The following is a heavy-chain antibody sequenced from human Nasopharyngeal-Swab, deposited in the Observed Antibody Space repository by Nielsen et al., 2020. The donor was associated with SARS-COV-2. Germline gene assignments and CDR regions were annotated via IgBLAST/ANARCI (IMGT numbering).Heavy chain of an antibody. Sequence: ASVKVSCKASGYAFTSYYMHWVRQAPGQGLEWMGIINPSGGSTSYAQKFQGRVTMTRDTSTSTVYMELSSLRPEDTAVYYCARDPYCSSTSCYPRVYYYYMDVWGKGTTVTVSS. D-gene: IGHD2-2*01. CDR3: ARDPYCSSTSCYPRVYYYYMDV. CDR1: GYAFTSYY. V-gene: IGHV1-46*01. CDR2: INPSGGST. J-gene: IGHJ6*03.